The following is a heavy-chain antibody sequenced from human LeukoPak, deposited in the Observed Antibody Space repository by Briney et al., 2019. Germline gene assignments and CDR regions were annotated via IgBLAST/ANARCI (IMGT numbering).Heavy chain of an antibody. V-gene: IGHV4-4*07. Sequence: SETLSLTCTVSGGSISSYYWSWIRQPAGKGLEWIGRIYTSGSTNYNPSLKSRVTMSVDTSKNQFSLKLSSVTAAGTAVYYCARDDYYDSSGYYDYYYMDVWGKGTTVTVSS. CDR1: GGSISSYY. D-gene: IGHD3-22*01. CDR3: ARDDYYDSSGYYDYYYMDV. CDR2: IYTSGST. J-gene: IGHJ6*03.